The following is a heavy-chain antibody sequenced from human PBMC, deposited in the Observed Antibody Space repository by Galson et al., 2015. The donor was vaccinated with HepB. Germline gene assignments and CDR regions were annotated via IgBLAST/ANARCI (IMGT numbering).Heavy chain of an antibody. CDR3: ARVAHCSSSTCYNYYYYYGMDV. D-gene: IGHD2-2*01. CDR1: GFTFSSFA. V-gene: IGHV3-30*04. J-gene: IGHJ6*02. Sequence: SLRLSCAASGFTFSSFAFHWVRQAPGKGLEWVAVISYDGSNKYYADSVKGQFTISRDNSKNTLYVQMNSLRAEDTAVYYCARVAHCSSSTCYNYYYYYGMDVWGQGTTVTVSS. CDR2: ISYDGSNK.